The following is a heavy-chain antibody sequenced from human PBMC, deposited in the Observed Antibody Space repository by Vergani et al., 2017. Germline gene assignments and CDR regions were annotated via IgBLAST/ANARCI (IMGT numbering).Heavy chain of an antibody. V-gene: IGHV4-34*02. CDR1: GGSFSGYY. CDR2: IDYSGST. D-gene: IGHD3-16*02. J-gene: IGHJ4*02. Sequence: QVQLQQWGAGLLKPSETLSLTCAVYGGSFSGYYWSWIRQPPGKGLEWIGEIDYSGSTNYNPSLKSRVTMSVDTSKEKFSLRLSSVTAADTAVYYCARETTYYDYVWGSYRYTEEDYWGQRTLVTVSS. CDR3: ARETTYYDYVWGSYRYTEEDY.